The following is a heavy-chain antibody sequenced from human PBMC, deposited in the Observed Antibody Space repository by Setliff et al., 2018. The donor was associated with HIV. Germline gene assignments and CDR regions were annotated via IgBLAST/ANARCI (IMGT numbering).Heavy chain of an antibody. CDR1: GGNFRSYG. Sequence: SVKVSCKASGGNFRSYGISWVRQAPGQGLEWMGGIIPMSGVPKYAQKFQGRFTITADKSTSTAYMELSSLRSEDTAVYYCARKPEMAALNYFYYYMDVWG. CDR3: ARKPEMAALNYFYYYMDV. CDR2: IIPMSGVP. J-gene: IGHJ6*03. V-gene: IGHV1-69*10. D-gene: IGHD6-19*01.